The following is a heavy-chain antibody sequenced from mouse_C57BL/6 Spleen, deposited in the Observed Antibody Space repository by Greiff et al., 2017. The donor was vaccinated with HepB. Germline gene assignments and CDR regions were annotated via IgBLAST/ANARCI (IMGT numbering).Heavy chain of an antibody. CDR2: INPNNGGT. Sequence: EVKLMESGPELVKPGASVKISCKASGYTFTDYYMNWVKQSHGKSLEWIGDINPNNGGTSYNQKFKGKATLTVDKSSSTAYMELRSLTSEDSAVYYCARGARNFDYWGQGTTLTVSS. CDR3: ARGARNFDY. V-gene: IGHV1-26*01. J-gene: IGHJ2*01. CDR1: GYTFTDYY.